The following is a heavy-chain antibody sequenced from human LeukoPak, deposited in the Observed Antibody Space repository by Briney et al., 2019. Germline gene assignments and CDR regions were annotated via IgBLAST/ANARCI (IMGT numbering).Heavy chain of an antibody. CDR2: IYTSGST. J-gene: IGHJ5*02. CDR1: GGSISSGSYY. Sequence: TSETLSLTCTVSGGSISSGSYYWSWIRQPAGKGLEWIGRIYTSGSTNYNPSLKSRVTISVDTSKNQFSLKLSSVTAADTAVYYCARERIQLWLGLNWFDPWGQGTLVTVSS. V-gene: IGHV4-61*02. D-gene: IGHD5-18*01. CDR3: ARERIQLWLGLNWFDP.